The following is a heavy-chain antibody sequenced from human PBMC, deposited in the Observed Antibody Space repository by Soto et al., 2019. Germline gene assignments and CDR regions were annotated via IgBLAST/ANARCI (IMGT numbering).Heavy chain of an antibody. D-gene: IGHD3-22*01. Sequence: QVQLVQSGAEVKKPGSSVKVSCKASGGTFSSYAISWVRQAPGQGLEWMGGIIPIFGTANYAQKFQGRVTITADESTSTAYMELSSLRSEDTAVYYCASGSPRYYYDSSGSHHFDYWGQGTLVTVSS. CDR2: IIPIFGTA. V-gene: IGHV1-69*01. J-gene: IGHJ4*02. CDR3: ASGSPRYYYDSSGSHHFDY. CDR1: GGTFSSYA.